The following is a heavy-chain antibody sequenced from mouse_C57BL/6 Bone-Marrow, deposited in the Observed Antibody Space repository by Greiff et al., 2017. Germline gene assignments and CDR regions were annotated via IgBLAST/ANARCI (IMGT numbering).Heavy chain of an antibody. CDR1: GFNIKDDY. D-gene: IGHD2-4*01. Sequence: EVKLVESGAELVRPGASVKLSCTASGFNIKDDYMHWVKQRPEQGLEWIGWIDPENGDTEYAAKFQGKATITVDTASTTAYLQLSSLTSEDTAVYYCTAYDYDCFDYWGQGTTLTVSS. V-gene: IGHV14-4*01. J-gene: IGHJ2*01. CDR3: TAYDYDCFDY. CDR2: IDPENGDT.